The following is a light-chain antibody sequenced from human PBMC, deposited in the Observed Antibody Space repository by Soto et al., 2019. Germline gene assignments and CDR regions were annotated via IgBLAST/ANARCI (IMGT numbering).Light chain of an antibody. CDR3: QQYNNWPRT. V-gene: IGKV3-15*01. J-gene: IGKJ1*01. Sequence: EIVMTQSPDTLSASPGERATLSCRASQSVSSNLAWYQQKPGQAPRLLIYGASTRATGIPARFSGSGSGTEFTLTISSLQSGDFAVYYCQQYNNWPRTFGQGTKVDIK. CDR1: QSVSSN. CDR2: GAS.